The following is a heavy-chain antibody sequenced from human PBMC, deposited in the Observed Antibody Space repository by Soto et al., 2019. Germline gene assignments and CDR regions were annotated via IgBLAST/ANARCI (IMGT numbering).Heavy chain of an antibody. J-gene: IGHJ4*02. V-gene: IGHV3-23*01. CDR3: AKDIPPLFLVAATND. CDR1: GFTFSSYA. Sequence: EVQLLESGGGLVQPGGSLRLSCAASGFTFSSYAMSWVRQAPGKGLEWVSAISGSGGSTYYADSVKGRFTISRDNSKNTLYLQMNSQKAEDTAVYYCAKDIPPLFLVAATNDGGQGTLVTVSS. CDR2: ISGSGGST. D-gene: IGHD2-15*01.